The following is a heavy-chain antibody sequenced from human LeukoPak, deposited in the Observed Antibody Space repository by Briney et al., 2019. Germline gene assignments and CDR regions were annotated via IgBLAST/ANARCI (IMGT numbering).Heavy chain of an antibody. V-gene: IGHV3-74*03. D-gene: IGHD3-16*01. CDR3: ATDWAWGGFDH. CDR2: LRGDGTSA. CDR1: GFTFSSYW. Sequence: GGSLRLSCAASGFTFSSYWMSWVRQVSGKGLVCVARLRGDGTSAMYTDSVKGRFTISRDNAKNTLYLQMNSLRAEDTAVYYCATDWAWGGFDHWGQGALVTVSS. J-gene: IGHJ4*02.